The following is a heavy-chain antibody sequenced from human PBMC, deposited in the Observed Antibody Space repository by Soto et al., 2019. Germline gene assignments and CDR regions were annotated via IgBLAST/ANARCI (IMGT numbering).Heavy chain of an antibody. D-gene: IGHD3-22*01. J-gene: IGHJ6*02. CDR2: VTTSGDTV. CDR1: GFTFSRYN. V-gene: IGHV3-48*02. CDR3: VREEASWSSGRTYYYYYNGMGV. Sequence: GGSLRLSCVASGFTFSRYNIHWVRQAPGKGLEWVAYVTTSGDTVFYADSVEGRFAISRDVATNSVHLQMHSLRDEDTAVYYCVREEASWSSGRTYYYYYNGMGVWCPGTTSTVTS.